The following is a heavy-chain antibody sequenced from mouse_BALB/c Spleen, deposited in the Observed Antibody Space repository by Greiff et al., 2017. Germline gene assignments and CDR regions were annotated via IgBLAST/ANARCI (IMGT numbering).Heavy chain of an antibody. CDR1: GFTFSSYG. J-gene: IGHJ3*01. Sequence: EVQVVESGGGLVQPGGSLKLSCAASGFTFSSYGMSWVRQTPDKRLELVATINSNGGSTYYPDSLKGRFTISRDNAKNTLYLQMSSLKSEDTAMYYCAREGYYGPFAYWGQGTLVTVSA. D-gene: IGHD1-1*02. V-gene: IGHV5-6-3*01. CDR3: AREGYYGPFAY. CDR2: INSNGGST.